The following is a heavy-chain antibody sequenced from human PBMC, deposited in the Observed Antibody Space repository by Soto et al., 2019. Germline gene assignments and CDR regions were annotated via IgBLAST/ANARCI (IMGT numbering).Heavy chain of an antibody. CDR2: IGPESGAT. D-gene: IGHD1-26*01. V-gene: IGHV1-2*02. J-gene: IGHJ4*02. CDR1: GYTFTSYY. CDR3: GRGRSGQIVVFY. Sequence: ASVKVSCKASGYTFTSYYIHWVRQAPEQGPEWMGEIGPESGATRYAQKFQGRVTMTMDTSVTTVYMELKNLSPDDTAVYYCGRGRSGQIVVFYWGQGTPVTVSS.